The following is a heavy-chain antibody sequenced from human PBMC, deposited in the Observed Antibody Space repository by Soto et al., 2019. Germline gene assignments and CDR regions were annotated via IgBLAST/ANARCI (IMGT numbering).Heavy chain of an antibody. CDR3: ARASCTNGVCYRDYYYGMDV. V-gene: IGHV4-31*03. Sequence: SETLSLTCTVSGGSISSSSYYWGWIRQHPGRGLEWIGYIYYSGTTYYNPSLESRLTMSVDTSKNQLSLKLSSVTAADTAVYFCARASCTNGVCYRDYYYGMDVWGQGTTVT. CDR2: IYYSGTT. CDR1: GGSISSSSYY. J-gene: IGHJ6*02. D-gene: IGHD2-8*01.